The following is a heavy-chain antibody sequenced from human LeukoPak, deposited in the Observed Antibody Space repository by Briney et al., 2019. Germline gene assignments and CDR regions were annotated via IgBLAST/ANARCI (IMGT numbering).Heavy chain of an antibody. CDR2: ISAYNGNT. Sequence: AASVKVSCKASGYTFTSYGISWVRQAPGQGLEWMGWISAYNGNTNYAQKLQGRVTMTTDTSTSTAYMELKSLRSDDTAVYYCARDSDLIAAAGNFDYWGQGTLVTVSS. CDR1: GYTFTSYG. J-gene: IGHJ4*02. CDR3: ARDSDLIAAAGNFDY. D-gene: IGHD6-13*01. V-gene: IGHV1-18*01.